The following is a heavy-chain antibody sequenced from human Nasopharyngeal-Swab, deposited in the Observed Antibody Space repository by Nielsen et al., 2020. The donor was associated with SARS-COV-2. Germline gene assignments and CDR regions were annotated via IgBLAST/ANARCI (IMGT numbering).Heavy chain of an antibody. D-gene: IGHD3-3*01. V-gene: IGHV3-7*01. CDR2: IKQDGSEK. Sequence: GESLKISCAASGFTFSSYWMSWVRQAPGKGLEWVANIKQDGSEKYYVDSVKSRFTISRDNAKNSLYLQMNSLRAEDTAVYYCVRDGTGASAIFGVVSSTYYYYYGMDVWGQGTTVTVSS. CDR3: VRDGTGASAIFGVVSSTYYYYYGMDV. CDR1: GFTFSSYW. J-gene: IGHJ6*02.